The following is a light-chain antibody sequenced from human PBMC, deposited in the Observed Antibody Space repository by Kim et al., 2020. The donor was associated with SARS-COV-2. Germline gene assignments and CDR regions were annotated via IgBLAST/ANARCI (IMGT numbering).Light chain of an antibody. J-gene: IGLJ2*01. V-gene: IGLV3-1*01. CDR2: QDS. CDR3: QAWDSSTVV. CDR1: KLGEKY. Sequence: SYELTQPPSVSVSPGQTASITCSGDKLGEKYACWYQQKPGQSPVLVIYQDSKRPSGIPERFSGSNSGNTATLTISGTQAMDEADYYCQAWDSSTVVFGGG.